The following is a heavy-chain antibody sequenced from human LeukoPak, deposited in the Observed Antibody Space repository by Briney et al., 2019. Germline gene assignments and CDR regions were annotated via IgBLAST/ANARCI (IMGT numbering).Heavy chain of an antibody. Sequence: GGSLRLSCAASGFTFSSYGMHWIRQAPGKGLEWVAFIRNDGSIIYNADSVKGRFTISRDNSKNTLYLQMNSLRAEDTAVYYCAKDRYFWSGVVNYMDVWGKGTTVTVSS. J-gene: IGHJ6*03. CDR1: GFTFSSYG. D-gene: IGHD3-3*01. V-gene: IGHV3-30*02. CDR2: IRNDGSII. CDR3: AKDRYFWSGVVNYMDV.